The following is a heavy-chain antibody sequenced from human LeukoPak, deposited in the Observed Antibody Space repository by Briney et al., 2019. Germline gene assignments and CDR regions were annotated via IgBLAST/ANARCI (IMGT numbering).Heavy chain of an antibody. CDR2: IIPIFGTA. J-gene: IGHJ3*02. V-gene: IGHV1-69*13. CDR1: GGTFSSYA. Sequence: SVKVSCKASGGTFSSYAISWVRQAPGQGLEWMRGIIPIFGTANYAQKFQGRVTITADESTSTAYMELSSPRSEDTAVYYCASRSGYYLSDAFDIWGQGTMVTVSS. CDR3: ASRSGYYLSDAFDI. D-gene: IGHD3-22*01.